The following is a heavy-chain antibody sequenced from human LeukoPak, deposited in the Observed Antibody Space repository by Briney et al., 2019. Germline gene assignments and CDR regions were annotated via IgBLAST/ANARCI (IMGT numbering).Heavy chain of an antibody. J-gene: IGHJ4*02. V-gene: IGHV4-59*02. Sequence: SETLSLTCTVSVVSVKILSWSCMREPPGKALEGIGYNDSSGSTNYSPSLKSRVTMSVDTSKNQFSLHLRSVSGADTAVYYCARDRRSDDAGYFDNWGQGTLVTVSS. D-gene: IGHD1-14*01. CDR2: NDSSGST. CDR3: ARDRRSDDAGYFDN. CDR1: VVSVKILS.